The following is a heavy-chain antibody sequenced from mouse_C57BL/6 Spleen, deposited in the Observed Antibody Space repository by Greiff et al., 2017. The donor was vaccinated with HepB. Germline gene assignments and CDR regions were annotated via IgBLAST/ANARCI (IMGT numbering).Heavy chain of an antibody. V-gene: IGHV1-80*01. CDR3: ARGESNYAYAMDY. CDR1: GYAFSSYW. CDR2: IYPGDGDT. D-gene: IGHD2-5*01. J-gene: IGHJ4*01. Sequence: VKLMESGAELVKPGASVKISCKASGYAFSSYWMNWVKQRPGKGLEWIGQIYPGDGDTNYNGKFKGKATLTADKSSSTAYMQLSSLTSEDSAVYFCARGESNYAYAMDYWGQGTSVTVSS.